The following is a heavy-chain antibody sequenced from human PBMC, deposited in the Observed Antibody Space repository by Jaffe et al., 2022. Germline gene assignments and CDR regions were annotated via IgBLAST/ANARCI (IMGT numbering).Heavy chain of an antibody. D-gene: IGHD2-15*01. CDR2: INDDGRST. Sequence: EVQLVESGGGLVQPGGSLRLSCAASGFIFNDYWMSWVRQAPGEGLVWVSRINDDGRSTRYADSVKGRFTISRDNGKNTLYLQMNSLRDEDTAVYYCARGGSSHFDYWGQGNLVTVSS. CDR1: GFIFNDYW. J-gene: IGHJ4*02. CDR3: ARGGSSHFDY. V-gene: IGHV3-74*01.